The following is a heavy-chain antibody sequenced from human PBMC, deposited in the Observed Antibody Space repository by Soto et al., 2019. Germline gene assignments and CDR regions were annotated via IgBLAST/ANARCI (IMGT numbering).Heavy chain of an antibody. CDR3: ATGATRAEDWYFDL. CDR1: GFTFSSYG. J-gene: IGHJ2*01. V-gene: IGHV3-30*03. CDR2: ISYDGSNK. D-gene: IGHD4-17*01. Sequence: QVQLVESGGGVVQPGRSLRLSCAASGFTFSSYGMHWVRQAPGKGLEWVAVISYDGSNKYYADSVKGRFTISRDNSKNTLYLQMNSLRAEDTAVYYCATGATRAEDWYFDLWGRGTLVTVSS.